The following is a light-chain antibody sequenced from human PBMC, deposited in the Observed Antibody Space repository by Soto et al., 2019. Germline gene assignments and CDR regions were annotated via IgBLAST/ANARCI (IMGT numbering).Light chain of an antibody. V-gene: IGKV3-20*01. CDR3: QRYGSSLIT. J-gene: IGKJ5*01. CDR2: GAY. Sequence: EIVLTQSPGTLSLSPGERATLSCRASQSVSSSYSAWYQQKPGQATRLLIYGAYSRATSTPERFSGGGSRTDFPPTISILEPEDFVVYCRQRYGSSLITFGQGTRLEI. CDR1: QSVSSSY.